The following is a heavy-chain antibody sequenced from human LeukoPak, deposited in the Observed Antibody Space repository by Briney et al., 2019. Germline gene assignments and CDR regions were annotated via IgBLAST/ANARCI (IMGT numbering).Heavy chain of an antibody. CDR1: GFTFSSYS. CDR3: ARVIVVPAATPDIVATIGGYYFDY. CDR2: ISSSSSYI. Sequence: KPGGSLRLSCAASGFTFSSYSMNWVRQAPGKGLEWVSSISSSSSYIYYADSVKGRFTISRDNSKNTLYLQMNSLRAEDTAVYYCARVIVVPAATPDIVATIGGYYFDYWGQGTLVTVSS. V-gene: IGHV3-21*04. D-gene: IGHD5-12*01. J-gene: IGHJ4*02.